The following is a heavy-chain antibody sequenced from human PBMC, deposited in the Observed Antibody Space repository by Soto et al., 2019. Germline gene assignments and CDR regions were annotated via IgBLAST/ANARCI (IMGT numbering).Heavy chain of an antibody. CDR1: GFTFSSYA. D-gene: IGHD2-2*03. CDR2: ISYDGSNK. V-gene: IGHV3-30-3*01. Sequence: LRLSCAASGFTFSSYAMHWVRQAPGKGLEWVAVISYDGSNKYYADSVKGRFTISRDNSKNTLYLQMNSLRAEDTAVYYCAREALGFDAFDIWGQGTMVTVSS. J-gene: IGHJ3*02. CDR3: AREALGFDAFDI.